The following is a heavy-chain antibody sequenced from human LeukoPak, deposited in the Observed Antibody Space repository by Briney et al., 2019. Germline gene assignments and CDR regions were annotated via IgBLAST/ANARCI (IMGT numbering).Heavy chain of an antibody. CDR1: GFTFSKYL. Sequence: PVGALRLSRVPSGFTFSKYLTNWVRAAPGTGLEWVAFIRDDGSNKYYADSVKGRFTISRDNSKNTLYLQMNSLRAEDTAVYYCAKDRPMEYQLLGFDYWGQGTLVTVSS. V-gene: IGHV3-30*02. D-gene: IGHD2-2*01. J-gene: IGHJ4*02. CDR3: AKDRPMEYQLLGFDY. CDR2: IRDDGSNK.